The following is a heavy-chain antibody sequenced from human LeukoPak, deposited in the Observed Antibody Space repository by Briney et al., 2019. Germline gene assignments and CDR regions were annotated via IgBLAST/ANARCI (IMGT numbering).Heavy chain of an antibody. J-gene: IGHJ4*02. CDR3: ARDGGPPPYYYDSSGYPIDY. D-gene: IGHD3-22*01. Sequence: GSLGLSCAASGFTFSSYSMNWVRQAPGEGLEWVSSISSSSSYIYYADSVKGRFTISRDNAKNSLYLQMNSLRAEDTAVYYCARDGGPPPYYYDSSGYPIDYWGQGTLVTVSS. CDR2: ISSSSSYI. CDR1: GFTFSSYS. V-gene: IGHV3-21*01.